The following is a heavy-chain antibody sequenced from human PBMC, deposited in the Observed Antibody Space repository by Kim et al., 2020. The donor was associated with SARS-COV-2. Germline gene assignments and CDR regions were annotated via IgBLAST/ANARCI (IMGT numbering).Heavy chain of an antibody. CDR1: GFTFSNYG. CDR3: VKRGLDAFDD. CDR2: LVFDDGNK. Sequence: GGSLRLSCAGSGFTFSNYGVYWVRQAPGKGLEWVALLVFDDGNKYYPDSVKGRFTIFRDNSENTLYLQMNSLRPEDTAIYYCVKRGLDAFDDWGQGTLV. V-gene: IGHV3-30*02. J-gene: IGHJ4*02. D-gene: IGHD1-1*01.